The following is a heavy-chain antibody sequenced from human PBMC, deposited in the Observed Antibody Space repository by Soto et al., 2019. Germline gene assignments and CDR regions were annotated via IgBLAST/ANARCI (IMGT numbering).Heavy chain of an antibody. Sequence: ASVKVSCKASGYTFTGYYMHWVRQAPGQGLEWMGWINPNSGGTNYAQKFQGRVTMTRDTSISTAYMELSRLGSDDTAVYYCARAGIAVAGGRGVFDYWGQGTLVTVSS. CDR2: INPNSGGT. J-gene: IGHJ4*02. CDR1: GYTFTGYY. V-gene: IGHV1-2*02. D-gene: IGHD6-19*01. CDR3: ARAGIAVAGGRGVFDY.